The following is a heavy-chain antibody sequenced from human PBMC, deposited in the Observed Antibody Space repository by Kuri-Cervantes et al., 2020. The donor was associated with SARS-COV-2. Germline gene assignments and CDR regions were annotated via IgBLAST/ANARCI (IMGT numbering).Heavy chain of an antibody. CDR3: ARQYYDILTGYYLYGMDV. J-gene: IGHJ6*02. V-gene: IGHV3-48*02. CDR1: GFTFSSYS. D-gene: IGHD3-9*01. Sequence: GGSLRLSCAASGFTFSSYSMNWVRQAPGKGLEWVSYISSSSSTTYYADSVKGRFTISRDNAKNSLYLQMNSLRDEDTAVYYCARQYYDILTGYYLYGMDVSGQGTTVTVSS. CDR2: ISSSSSTT.